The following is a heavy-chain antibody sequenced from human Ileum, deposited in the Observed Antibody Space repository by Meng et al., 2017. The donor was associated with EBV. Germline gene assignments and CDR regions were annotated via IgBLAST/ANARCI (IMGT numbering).Heavy chain of an antibody. V-gene: IGHV4-30-4*01. CDR2: SYYRGNT. J-gene: IGHJ4*02. CDR3: DSSLTTPYYFDD. D-gene: IGHD1-14*01. CDR1: GYSISSRGYF. Sequence: HVHRSAAGPGFAHPSQTLSPTCTVSGYSISSRGYFWSWRRQPPGKGLEWIWNSYYRGNTSNKPSPKSRVTMSVETSKNQFSLKLRSVTAADTAVDYCDSSLTTPYYFDDWGQGTLVTVSS.